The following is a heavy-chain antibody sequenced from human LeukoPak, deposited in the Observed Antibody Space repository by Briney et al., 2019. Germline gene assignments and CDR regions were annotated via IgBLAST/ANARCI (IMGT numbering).Heavy chain of an antibody. D-gene: IGHD3-16*02. Sequence: GASVKVSRKASGGTFSSYAISWVRQAPGQGLQWMGGIIPIFGTANYAQKFQGRVTITADESTSTAYMELSSLRSEDTAVYYCARDCTYDYVWGSYRYCWFDPWGQGTLVTVSS. CDR1: GGTFSSYA. J-gene: IGHJ5*02. CDR2: IIPIFGTA. CDR3: ARDCTYDYVWGSYRYCWFDP. V-gene: IGHV1-69*13.